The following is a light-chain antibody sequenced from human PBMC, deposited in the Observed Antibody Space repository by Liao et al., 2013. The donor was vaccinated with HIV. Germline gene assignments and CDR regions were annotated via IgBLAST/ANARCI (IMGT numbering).Light chain of an antibody. Sequence: SYVLTQPPSVSVAPGKTARIICGGNNIGTKNVHWYQLKPGQAPVLVMYFNSDRPSGIPERFSGSNSADTATLTISRVEAGDEADYYCQVWDSNSDHPYVFGTGTKVTVL. CDR1: NIGTKN. CDR3: QVWDSNSDHPYV. V-gene: IGLV3-21*01. CDR2: FNS. J-gene: IGLJ1*01.